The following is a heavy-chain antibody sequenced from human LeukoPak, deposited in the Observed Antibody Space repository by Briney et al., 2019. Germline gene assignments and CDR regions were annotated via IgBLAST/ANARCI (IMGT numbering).Heavy chain of an antibody. Sequence: GSLRLSCAASGFTFSDYYMSWIRQPPGKGLEWIGYIYYSGSTKYNPSLKSRVSISVDTSKNQFSLKLSSVTAADTAVYYCARALEELSYYYYGMDVWGQGTTVTVSS. J-gene: IGHJ6*02. V-gene: IGHV4-59*01. CDR1: GFTFSDYY. CDR3: ARALEELSYYYYGMDV. D-gene: IGHD3-10*01. CDR2: IYYSGST.